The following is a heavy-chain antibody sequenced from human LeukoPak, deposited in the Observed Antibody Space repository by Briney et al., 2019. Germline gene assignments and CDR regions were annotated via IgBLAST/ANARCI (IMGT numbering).Heavy chain of an antibody. CDR1: VDSISSGDYY. D-gene: IGHD3-22*01. CDR3: ARGPYSYESLGVFDI. Sequence: PSETLSLTRTVSVDSISSGDYYTSWIRQPAGKGLEWLGRISSSGSTNYHPSLKSRVPISVDPSKNQFSLKLSPVTATDTAVYFCARGPYSYESLGVFDIWSQGTMVTVSS. J-gene: IGHJ3*02. V-gene: IGHV4-61*02. CDR2: ISSSGST.